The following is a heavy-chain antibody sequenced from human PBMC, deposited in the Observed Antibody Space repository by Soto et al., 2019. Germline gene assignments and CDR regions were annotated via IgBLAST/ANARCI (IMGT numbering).Heavy chain of an antibody. V-gene: IGHV1-69*01. CDR1: GGSFSDFA. Sequence: QVQLAQSGAEVRKTGSSVKVSCGASGGSFSDFAFSWVRQAPGQGLEWMGGIIPMFAASKYAQRFQDRVTITADESTNTVCWALSSLTSDHTATYYCARGGIVAVPAALSSYHDYTNYRFDSWGQGTLVTVSS. CDR3: ARGGIVAVPAALSSYHDYTNYRFDS. CDR2: IIPMFAAS. J-gene: IGHJ4*02. D-gene: IGHD2-15*01.